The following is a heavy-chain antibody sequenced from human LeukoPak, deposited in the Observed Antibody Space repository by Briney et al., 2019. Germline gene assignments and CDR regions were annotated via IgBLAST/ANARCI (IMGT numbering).Heavy chain of an antibody. J-gene: IGHJ5*02. V-gene: IGHV1-18*01. D-gene: IGHD2-2*01. CDR2: ISAYNGNT. Sequence: GASVKVSYKASGYTFTSYGISWVRQAPGQGLEWMGWISAYNGNTNYAQKLQGRVTMTTDTSTSTAYMELRSLRSDDTAVYYCARDLGDIVVVPSAFTLPWGQGTLVTVSS. CDR1: GYTFTSYG. CDR3: ARDLGDIVVVPSAFTLP.